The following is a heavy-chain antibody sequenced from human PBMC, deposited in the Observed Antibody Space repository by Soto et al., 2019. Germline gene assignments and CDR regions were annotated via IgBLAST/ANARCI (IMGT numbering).Heavy chain of an antibody. CDR2: ISINGGST. J-gene: IGHJ4*02. Sequence: SGGSLRLSCSASRFTFSSYAMHWVRQAPGKGLEYVSSISINGGSTYYADSVKGRFTIFRDNSKNTLYLQMNSLRAEDTAIYYCARDCSSSSCSVWKYWGQGVLVTVSS. V-gene: IGHV3-64*04. CDR1: RFTFSSYA. CDR3: ARDCSSSSCSVWKY. D-gene: IGHD2-2*01.